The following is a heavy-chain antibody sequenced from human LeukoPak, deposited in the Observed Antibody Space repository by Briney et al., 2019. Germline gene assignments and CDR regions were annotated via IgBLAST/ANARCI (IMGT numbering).Heavy chain of an antibody. V-gene: IGHV1-8*03. J-gene: IGHJ3*02. CDR3: ARYCSSTSCYMGDDAFDI. D-gene: IGHD2-2*02. CDR2: MNPNSGNT. CDR1: GYTFPSYD. Sequence: GASVKVSCKASGYTFPSYDINWVRQATGQGLEWMGWMNPNSGNTGYAQKFQGRVTITRNTSISTAHMELSSLRSEDTAVYYCARYCSSTSCYMGDDAFDIRGQGTMVTVSS.